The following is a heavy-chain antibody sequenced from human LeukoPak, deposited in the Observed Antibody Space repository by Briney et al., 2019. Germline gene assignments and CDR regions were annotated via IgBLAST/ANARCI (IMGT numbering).Heavy chain of an antibody. J-gene: IGHJ5*02. CDR1: GFTFGSYG. CDR3: AKVEVKYYDSSGSWENWFDP. V-gene: IGHV3-30*18. D-gene: IGHD3-22*01. CDR2: ISYDGSNK. Sequence: GGSLRLSCAASGFTFGSYGMHWVRQAPGKGLEWVAVISYDGSNKYYADSVKGRFTISRDNSKNTLYLQMNSLRAEDTAVYYCAKVEVKYYDSSGSWENWFDPWGQGTLVTVSS.